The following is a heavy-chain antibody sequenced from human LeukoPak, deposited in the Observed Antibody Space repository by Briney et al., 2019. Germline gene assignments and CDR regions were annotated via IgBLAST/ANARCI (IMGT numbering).Heavy chain of an antibody. V-gene: IGHV3-48*01. CDR2: ISSSSSTI. J-gene: IGHJ4*02. Sequence: GGSLRLSCAASGFTFSSYSMNWVRQAPGKGLERVSYISSSSSTIYYADSVKGRFTISRDNAKNSLYLQMNSLRAEDTAVYYCAREHYYDSSGMSRWGQGTLVTVSS. CDR3: AREHYYDSSGMSR. D-gene: IGHD3-22*01. CDR1: GFTFSSYS.